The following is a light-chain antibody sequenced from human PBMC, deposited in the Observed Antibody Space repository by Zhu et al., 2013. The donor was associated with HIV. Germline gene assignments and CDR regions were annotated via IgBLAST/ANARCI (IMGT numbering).Light chain of an antibody. Sequence: EIVLTQSPGTLSLSPGERATLSCRASQSVSSNYLAWFQQKPGQAPRLLIHGASSRATGIPDRFSGSGSGTDFTLTISRPEAEDFAVYYCQRYGSSVTFGGGTKVEMK. CDR2: GAS. V-gene: IGKV3-20*01. J-gene: IGKJ4*01. CDR3: QRYGSSVT. CDR1: QSVSSNY.